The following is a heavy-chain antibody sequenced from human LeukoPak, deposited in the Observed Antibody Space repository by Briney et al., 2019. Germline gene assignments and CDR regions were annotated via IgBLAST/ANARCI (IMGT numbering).Heavy chain of an antibody. Sequence: GASVKVSCKAYGGTFNKNSITWVRQAPGQGLEWMGGVIPVLGSEKYAQKFQGRVTITTDESTSTAYMELSSLRSEDTAVYYCASSMTTISPYRVSYYYHYMAVWGKGTSVTVSS. D-gene: IGHD5-24*01. J-gene: IGHJ6*03. CDR2: VIPVLGSE. CDR3: ASSMTTISPYRVSYYYHYMAV. V-gene: IGHV1-69*16. CDR1: GGTFNKNS.